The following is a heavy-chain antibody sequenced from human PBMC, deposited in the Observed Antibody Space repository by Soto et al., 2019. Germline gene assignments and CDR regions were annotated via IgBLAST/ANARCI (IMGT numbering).Heavy chain of an antibody. J-gene: IGHJ3*02. D-gene: IGHD3-10*01. Sequence: QAQLVQSGAEVKKPGASVKVSCKASGYTFTSYYMHWVRQAPGQGLEWMGIINPSGGSTSYAQKFQGRVTMTRDTSTSTVYMELSSLRSEDTAVYYCARDSITMVRGVKAYAFDIWGQGTMVTVSS. V-gene: IGHV1-46*03. CDR3: ARDSITMVRGVKAYAFDI. CDR2: INPSGGST. CDR1: GYTFTSYY.